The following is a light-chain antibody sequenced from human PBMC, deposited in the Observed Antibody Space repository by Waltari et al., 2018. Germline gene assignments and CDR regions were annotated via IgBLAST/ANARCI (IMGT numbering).Light chain of an antibody. J-gene: IGLJ3*02. Sequence: QSVLTQPPSASGTPGQRVTISCSGNSFNVGNNYVYWYQRVPGTAPKLVRYKASPRPSGVPDRFSGSKSGTSASLAISGLRAEDEADYYCLVWDDTVKSRLSGGGTKLTVL. CDR1: SFNVGNNY. CDR2: KAS. V-gene: IGLV1-47*01. CDR3: LVWDDTVKSRL.